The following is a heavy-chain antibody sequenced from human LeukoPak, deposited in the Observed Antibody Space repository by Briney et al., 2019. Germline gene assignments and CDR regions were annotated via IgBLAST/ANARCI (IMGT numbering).Heavy chain of an antibody. J-gene: IGHJ6*02. D-gene: IGHD2-15*01. CDR1: GASISSSY. CDR3: ARDSGDVVYGMDV. V-gene: IGHV4-59*01. CDR2: IYYSRNT. Sequence: PSETLSLTCTVSGASISSSYWTWIRQPPGKGLEWIGYIYYSRNTNYNPSLKSRVTISIDTSKNQFSLRLTSVTAADTAVYYCARDSGDVVYGMDVWGQGTTVTVSS.